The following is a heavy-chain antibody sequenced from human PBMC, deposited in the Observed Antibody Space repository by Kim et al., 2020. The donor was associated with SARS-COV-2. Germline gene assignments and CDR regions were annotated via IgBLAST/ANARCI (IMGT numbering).Heavy chain of an antibody. Sequence: GGSLRLSCAASGFSFRTYDMNWVRQAPGKGLEWVSGMSGSGGGTYYADSVKGRFTISRDSSKNTVYLQMSTLRAEDTAVYYCAKGPVVEIWGQGTLVTVSS. D-gene: IGHD3-22*01. J-gene: IGHJ4*02. CDR2: MSGSGGGT. V-gene: IGHV3-23*01. CDR1: GFSFRTYD. CDR3: AKGPVVEI.